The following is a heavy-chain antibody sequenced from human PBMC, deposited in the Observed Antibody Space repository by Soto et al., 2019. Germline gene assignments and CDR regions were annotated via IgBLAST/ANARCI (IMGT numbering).Heavy chain of an antibody. CDR1: GYTFTSYG. D-gene: IGHD2-2*01. CDR3: AVRPCSSTSCQRWGYMDV. J-gene: IGHJ6*03. CDR2: ISAYNGNT. V-gene: IGHV1-18*01. Sequence: ASVKVSCKASGYTFTSYGISWVRQAPGQGLEWMGWISAYNGNTNYAQKLQGRVTMTTDTSTSTAYMELRSLRSDDTAVYYCAVRPCSSTSCQRWGYMDVWGKGTTVTVSS.